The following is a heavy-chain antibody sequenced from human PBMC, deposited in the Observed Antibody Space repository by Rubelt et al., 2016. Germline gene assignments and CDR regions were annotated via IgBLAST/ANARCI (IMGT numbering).Heavy chain of an antibody. CDR2: ISSSSSYI. J-gene: IGHJ4*02. V-gene: IGHV3-21*01. D-gene: IGHD2-15*01. CDR3: AKVQTSSWRPKED. CDR1: GFTFSSYS. Sequence: GGGLVKPGGSLRLSCAASGFTFSSYSMNWVRQAPGKGLEWVSSISSSSSYIYYADSVKGRFTISRDNAKNSLYLQMNSLRAEDTAVYYCAKVQTSSWRPKEDWGQGTLVTVSS.